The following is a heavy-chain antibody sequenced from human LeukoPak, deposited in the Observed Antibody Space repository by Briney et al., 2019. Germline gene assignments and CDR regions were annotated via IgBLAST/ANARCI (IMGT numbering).Heavy chain of an antibody. D-gene: IGHD3-10*01. Sequence: GGSLRLSCAASGFTVSSNYMSWVRQAPGKGLEWVSVIYSGGSTYYADSVKGRFTISRDNSKNTLYLQMNSLRAEDTALYYCAKDILAGGAGSVRGVIHDAFDIWGQGTMVTVSS. J-gene: IGHJ3*02. CDR2: IYSGGST. V-gene: IGHV3-53*05. CDR1: GFTVSSNY. CDR3: AKDILAGGAGSVRGVIHDAFDI.